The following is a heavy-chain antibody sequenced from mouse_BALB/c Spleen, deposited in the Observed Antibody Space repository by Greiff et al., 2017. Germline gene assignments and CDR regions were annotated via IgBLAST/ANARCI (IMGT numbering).Heavy chain of an antibody. J-gene: IGHJ4*01. CDR1: GYTFTSYW. CDR2: IDPYDSET. D-gene: IGHD2-1*01. V-gene: IGHV1-52*01. Sequence: QVHVKQSGAELVRPGASVKLSCKASGYTFTSYWMNWVKQRPEQGLEWIGRIDPYDSETHYNQKFKDKAILTVDKSSSTAYMQLSSLTSEDSAVYYCARWKGNRGYAMDYWGQGTSVTVSS. CDR3: ARWKGNRGYAMDY.